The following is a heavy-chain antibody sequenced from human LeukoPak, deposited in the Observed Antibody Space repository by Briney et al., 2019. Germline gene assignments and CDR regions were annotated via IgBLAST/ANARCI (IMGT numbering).Heavy chain of an antibody. Sequence: GGSLRLSCAASGFTFSRYWMSWVRQAPGKGLEWVSSIDKDGSEKFHADSATGRFTISRDNAKNSLFLQMNTLGAEDAAVYYCARTYDRSTYGVHYFDPWGQGTLVTVSS. J-gene: IGHJ5*02. CDR3: ARTYDRSTYGVHYFDP. V-gene: IGHV3-7*01. CDR1: GFTFSRYW. CDR2: IDKDGSEK. D-gene: IGHD3-22*01.